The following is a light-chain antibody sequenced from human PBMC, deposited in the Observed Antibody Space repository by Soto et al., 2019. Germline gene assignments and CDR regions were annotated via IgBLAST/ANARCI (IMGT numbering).Light chain of an antibody. Sequence: EIPLTQSPSSLAASVGDRLTLTCRASRNVSIYLNWYQHKPGKGPTLLIHATSNLQIGVTSRFSGSGSGTECTLTISSLEPEDFGTYYCQQSYKMPSFGQGTRLVIK. J-gene: IGKJ5*01. V-gene: IGKV1-39*01. CDR3: QQSYKMPS. CDR1: RNVSIY. CDR2: ATS.